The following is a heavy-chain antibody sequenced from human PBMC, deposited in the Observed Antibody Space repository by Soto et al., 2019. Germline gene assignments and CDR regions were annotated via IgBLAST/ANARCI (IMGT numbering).Heavy chain of an antibody. CDR1: GFTFSNYG. J-gene: IGHJ1*01. Sequence: GGSLRLSCAASGFTFSNYGMYWVRQAPGKGLEWVAVISYDGSNKYYADSVKGRFTISRDNSKNTLYLQMNSLRAEDTAVYYCAREWGYYDSSGYYLREYFQHWGQGTLVTVS. V-gene: IGHV3-30*03. CDR3: AREWGYYDSSGYYLREYFQH. D-gene: IGHD3-22*01. CDR2: ISYDGSNK.